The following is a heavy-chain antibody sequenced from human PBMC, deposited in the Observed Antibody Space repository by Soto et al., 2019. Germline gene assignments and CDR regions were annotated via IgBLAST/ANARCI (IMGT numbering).Heavy chain of an antibody. Sequence: QVQLQESGPGLVKPSETLSLTCTVSGGSISSHYWSWIRQPPEKGLEWIGYIYYSGSTNYNSSLQSRVTISVDMSKNQFSLKLTSVTAADTAVYYCARGGRSHDSWGQGKLVTVSS. CDR3: ARGGRSHDS. D-gene: IGHD3-16*01. CDR1: GGSISSHY. V-gene: IGHV4-59*11. CDR2: IYYSGST. J-gene: IGHJ5*01.